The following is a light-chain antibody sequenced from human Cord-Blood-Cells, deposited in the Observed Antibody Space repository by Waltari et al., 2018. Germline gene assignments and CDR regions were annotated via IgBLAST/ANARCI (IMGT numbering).Light chain of an antibody. CDR3: SSYTSSSTLYV. Sequence: QSALTQPASVSGSPGQSITISCTGTSSDVGGYTYVSWYQQHPGKAPKLMIYDVSNRPSGVSKRFSGSKSGNTASLTISGLQAEDEADYYCSSYTSSSTLYVFGTGTKVTVL. V-gene: IGLV2-14*01. CDR2: DVS. CDR1: SSDVGGYTY. J-gene: IGLJ1*01.